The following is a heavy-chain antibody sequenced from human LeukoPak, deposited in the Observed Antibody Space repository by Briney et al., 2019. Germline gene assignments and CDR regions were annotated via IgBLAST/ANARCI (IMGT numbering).Heavy chain of an antibody. CDR2: IIPIFGTA. CDR1: GGTFSSYA. J-gene: IGHJ5*02. V-gene: IGHV1-69*13. CDR3: ARGDYYDSSGYPYVPPYNWFDP. Sequence: GASVKVSCKASGGTFSSYAISWVRQAPGQGLEWMGGIIPIFGTANYAQKFQGRVTITADESTSTAYMELSSLRSEDTAVYYCARGDYYDSSGYPYVPPYNWFDPWGQGTLVTVSS. D-gene: IGHD3-22*01.